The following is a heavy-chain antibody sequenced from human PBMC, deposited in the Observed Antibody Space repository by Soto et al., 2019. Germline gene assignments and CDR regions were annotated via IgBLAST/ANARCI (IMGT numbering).Heavy chain of an antibody. J-gene: IGHJ4*02. CDR1: GFTFSSYA. Sequence: GGSLRLSCAASGFTFSSYAMHWVRQAPGKGLEWVAVISYDGSNKYYADSVKGRFTISRDNSKNTLYLQMNSLRAEDTAVYYCARLRLTGYFDYWGQGTLVTVSS. CDR3: ARLRLTGYFDY. CDR2: ISYDGSNK. V-gene: IGHV3-30-3*01.